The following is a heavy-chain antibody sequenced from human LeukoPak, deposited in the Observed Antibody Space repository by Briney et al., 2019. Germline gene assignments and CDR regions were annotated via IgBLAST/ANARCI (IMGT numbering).Heavy chain of an antibody. Sequence: SETLSLTCTVSGGSISSYYWSWIRQPPGKGLEWIGYIYYSGSTNYNPSLKSRVTISVDTSKNQFSLKLSSVTAADTAVYYCAREDGMDYYGSGSYYHWFDPWGQGTLVIVSS. J-gene: IGHJ5*02. D-gene: IGHD3-10*01. V-gene: IGHV4-59*01. CDR2: IYYSGST. CDR3: AREDGMDYYGSGSYYHWFDP. CDR1: GGSISSYY.